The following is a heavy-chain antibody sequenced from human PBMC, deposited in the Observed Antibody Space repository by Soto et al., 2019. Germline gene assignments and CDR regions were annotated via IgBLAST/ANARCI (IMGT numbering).Heavy chain of an antibody. CDR2: IKQDGSEK. J-gene: IGHJ4*02. Sequence: GGSLRLSCAASGFTFSSYWMSWVRQAPGKGLEWVANIKQDGSEKYYVDSVKGRFTISRDNTKNSLYRQMNSVRAEDSAVNYCARGGAKHCPLDYWGQGTLVTVSS. CDR3: ARGGAKHCPLDY. D-gene: IGHD3-3*02. V-gene: IGHV3-7*03. CDR1: GFTFSSYW.